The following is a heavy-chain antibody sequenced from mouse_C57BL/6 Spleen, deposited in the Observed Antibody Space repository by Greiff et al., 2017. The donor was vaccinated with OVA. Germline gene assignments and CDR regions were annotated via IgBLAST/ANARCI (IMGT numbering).Heavy chain of an antibody. D-gene: IGHD1-3*01. CDR1: GYTFTDYY. J-gene: IGHJ4*01. V-gene: IGHV1-26*01. CDR3: ARNNPKYYYAMDY. Sequence: EVQLQQSGPELVKPGASVKISCKASGYTFTDYYMNWVKQSHGKSLEWIGDINPNNGGTSYNQKFKGKATLTVDKSSSTAYMELRSLTSEDSAVYYCARNNPKYYYAMDYWGQGTSVTVSS. CDR2: INPNNGGT.